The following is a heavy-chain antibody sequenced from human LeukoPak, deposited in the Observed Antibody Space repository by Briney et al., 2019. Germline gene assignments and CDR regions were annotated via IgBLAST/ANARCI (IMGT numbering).Heavy chain of an antibody. CDR2: INDSGST. Sequence: SETLSLTCTVSGGSITGYYWSWIRQPPGKGLEWIGYINDSGSTNYNPSLKSRTTISVDTSKNQFSLKLSSVTAADTAVYYCARGDYYYDSSEFDYWGQGTLVTVSS. CDR1: GGSITGYY. J-gene: IGHJ4*02. CDR3: ARGDYYYDSSEFDY. D-gene: IGHD3-22*01. V-gene: IGHV4-59*08.